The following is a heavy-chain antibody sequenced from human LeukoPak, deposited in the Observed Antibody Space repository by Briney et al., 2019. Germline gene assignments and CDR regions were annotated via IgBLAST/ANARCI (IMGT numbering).Heavy chain of an antibody. V-gene: IGHV4-39*01. CDR1: GGSISNNFYY. CDR2: IHYSGST. J-gene: IGHJ5*02. CDR3: ARHQTYNYGSGNLKYTWIDP. Sequence: SETLSLTCTVSGGSISNNFYYWAWIRQPPGKGLEWIGSIHYSGSTYYNPSLESRVTLFVDTSKRQFSLKLSSVTAADTSVYYCARHQTYNYGSGNLKYTWIDPWGQGILVTVSS. D-gene: IGHD3-10*01.